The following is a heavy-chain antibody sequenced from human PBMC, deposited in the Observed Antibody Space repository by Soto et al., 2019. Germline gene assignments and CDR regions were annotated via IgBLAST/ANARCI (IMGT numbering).Heavy chain of an antibody. J-gene: IGHJ5*02. CDR2: ISPSGSP. V-gene: IGHV4-30-2*01. D-gene: IGHD2-8*01. Sequence: QVQLQESGSRLVRPSQTVSLTCSASGGSVNSGGYSWSWIRQPPGKGLEWIGFISPSGSPAYNPSLKSRVTISVDRSNNQISLELSSVTAADTAVYYCTRGVLAWGPGTRVTVSS. CDR3: TRGVLA. CDR1: GGSVNSGGYS.